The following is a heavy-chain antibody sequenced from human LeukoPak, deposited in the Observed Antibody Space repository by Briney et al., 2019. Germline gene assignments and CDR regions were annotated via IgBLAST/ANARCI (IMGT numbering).Heavy chain of an antibody. Sequence: SETLSLTCTVSGGSISSYYWSWIRQPPGKGLEWIGYINYSGSTNYNPSLKSRVTMSVDTSKNQFSLKLSSVTAADTAMYYCARYCSSISCYGDYYYMDVWGKGTKVTVSS. CDR2: INYSGST. D-gene: IGHD2-2*01. CDR3: ARYCSSISCYGDYYYMDV. V-gene: IGHV4-59*01. J-gene: IGHJ6*03. CDR1: GGSISSYY.